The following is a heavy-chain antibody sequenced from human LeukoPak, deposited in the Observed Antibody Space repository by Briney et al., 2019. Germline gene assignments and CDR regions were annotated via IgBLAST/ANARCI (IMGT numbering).Heavy chain of an antibody. Sequence: QAGGSLRLSCAASGFTFSSYAMSWVRQAPGKGLEWVSAISGSGGSTYYADSVKGRFTISRDNSRNTLYLRMNSLRAEDTAIYYCANGRTYYYYYMDIWGKGTTVTVSS. CDR3: ANGRTYYYYYMDI. CDR2: ISGSGGST. V-gene: IGHV3-23*01. CDR1: GFTFSSYA. D-gene: IGHD1-7*01. J-gene: IGHJ6*03.